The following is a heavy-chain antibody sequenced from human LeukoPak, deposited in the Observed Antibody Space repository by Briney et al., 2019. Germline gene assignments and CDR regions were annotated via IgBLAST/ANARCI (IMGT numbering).Heavy chain of an antibody. CDR3: ARGPVTTGFDWFDP. J-gene: IGHJ5*02. D-gene: IGHD4-17*01. CDR2: ISSSSSYI. Sequence: GGSLRPSCAASGFTFSSYSMNWVRQAPGKGLEWVSSISSSSSYIYYADSVKGRFTISRDNAKNSLYLQMNSLRAEDTAVYYCARGPVTTGFDWFDPWGQGTLVTVSS. CDR1: GFTFSSYS. V-gene: IGHV3-21*01.